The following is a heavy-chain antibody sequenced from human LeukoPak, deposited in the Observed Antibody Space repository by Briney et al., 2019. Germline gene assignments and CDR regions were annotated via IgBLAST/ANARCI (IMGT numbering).Heavy chain of an antibody. V-gene: IGHV1-69*01. Sequence: SVNVSCKASGGTFSSYAIRWVRQAPGQGLEWMGGIIPTFGTANYAQKYQGRATITAVESTSTAYMELSSLRSEDTAVYYCASYVGYCSGGSCPKEISSFDYWGQGTLVTVSS. CDR2: IIPTFGTA. CDR3: ASYVGYCSGGSCPKEISSFDY. J-gene: IGHJ4*02. D-gene: IGHD2-15*01. CDR1: GGTFSSYA.